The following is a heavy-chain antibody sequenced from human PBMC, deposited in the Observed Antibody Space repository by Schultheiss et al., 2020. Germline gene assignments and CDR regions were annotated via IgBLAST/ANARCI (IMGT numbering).Heavy chain of an antibody. V-gene: IGHV4-4*02. CDR3: ARGSYYDSSGLVY. Sequence: SATLSLTCAVSGGSISSSNWWSWVRQPPGKGLEWIGEIYHSGSTNYNPSLKSRVTISVDTSKNQFSLKLSSVTAADTAVYYCARGSYYDSSGLVYWGQGTLVTVSS. D-gene: IGHD3-22*01. CDR2: IYHSGST. CDR1: GGSISSSNW. J-gene: IGHJ4*02.